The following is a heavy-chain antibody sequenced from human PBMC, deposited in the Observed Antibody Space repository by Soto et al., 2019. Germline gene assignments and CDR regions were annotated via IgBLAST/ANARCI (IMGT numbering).Heavy chain of an antibody. V-gene: IGHV3-48*03. CDR1: GFTFSNSE. J-gene: IGHJ4*02. D-gene: IGHD2-21*02. CDR2: INYSGSNI. Sequence: PGGSLRLSCAASGFTFSNSEMFWVRQAPGKGLEWVSKINYSGSNIYYSKSVKGRFTISRDNAKNSLSLQMNSLTDEDTAIYYCASEALCGADCYFFEYWRPGTLVTVSS. CDR3: ASEALCGADCYFFEY.